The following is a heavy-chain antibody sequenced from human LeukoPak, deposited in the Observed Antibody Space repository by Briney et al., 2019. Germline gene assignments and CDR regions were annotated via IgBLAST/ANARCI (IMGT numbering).Heavy chain of an antibody. CDR2: IRRKGYGCTT. D-gene: IGHD2-2*01. V-gene: IGHV3-49*04. CDR1: GFTFGDYG. Sequence: PGRSLRLSCTASGFTFGDYGMSWVRQARGKGLEWVGFIRRKGYGCTTEYAASVKGTSTISTDDSKSIAYLQMNSLKTEDTAVYYCTRVGDIVVVPAALWFDYWGQGTLVTVSS. J-gene: IGHJ4*02. CDR3: TRVGDIVVVPAALWFDY.